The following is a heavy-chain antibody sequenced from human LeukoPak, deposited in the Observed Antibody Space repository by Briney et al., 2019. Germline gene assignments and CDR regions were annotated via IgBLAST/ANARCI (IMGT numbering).Heavy chain of an antibody. Sequence: GGSLRLSCAASGFTVSSNYMNWVRQAPGKGLEWVSVIYSGGSTYYTDSVKGRFTISRDNSKNTLYLQMNSLRAEDTAVYYCAREAVTRNYFDYWGQGTLVTVSS. CDR3: AREAVTRNYFDY. V-gene: IGHV3-53*01. CDR2: IYSGGST. D-gene: IGHD4-17*01. CDR1: GFTVSSNY. J-gene: IGHJ4*02.